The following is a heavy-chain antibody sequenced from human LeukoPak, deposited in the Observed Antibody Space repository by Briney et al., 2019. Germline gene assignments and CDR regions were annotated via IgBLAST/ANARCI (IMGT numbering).Heavy chain of an antibody. Sequence: SETLSLTCTVSGGSISSTNYYWGWIRQPPGKGLEWIGEINHSGSTIYNPSLKSRVTFSIDTSKNQFSLNLNSVTAADTAVYYCARVDPFDWLRADAFGIWGQGTMVTVSS. D-gene: IGHD3-9*01. V-gene: IGHV4-39*07. CDR3: ARVDPFDWLRADAFGI. CDR2: INHSGST. CDR1: GGSISSTNYY. J-gene: IGHJ3*02.